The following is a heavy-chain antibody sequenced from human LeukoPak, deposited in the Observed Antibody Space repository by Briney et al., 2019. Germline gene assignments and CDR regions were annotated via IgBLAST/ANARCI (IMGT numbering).Heavy chain of an antibody. CDR1: GYTFTSYG. V-gene: IGHV1-69*05. CDR3: ARGAPVGAAAATTAEYYFDY. J-gene: IGHJ4*02. Sequence: SVKVSCKASGYTFTSYGISWVRQAPGQGLEWMGGIIPIFGTANYAQKFQGRVTITTDESTSTAYMELSSLRSEDTAVYYCARGAPVGAAAATTAEYYFDYWGQGTLVTVSS. CDR2: IIPIFGTA. D-gene: IGHD6-13*01.